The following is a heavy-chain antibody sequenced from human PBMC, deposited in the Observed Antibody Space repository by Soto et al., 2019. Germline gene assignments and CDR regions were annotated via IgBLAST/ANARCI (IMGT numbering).Heavy chain of an antibody. CDR3: AKAGRPYYDLWSENRFDP. V-gene: IGHV3-23*01. CDR1: GFTFSSYA. J-gene: IGHJ5*02. Sequence: PGGSLRLSCAASGFTFSSYAMTWVRQAPGKGLEWVSSISGSGGATYYADSVKGRFTISRDDSKSTLYLQMNSLRAEDTALYYCAKAGRPYYDLWSENRFDPWGQGTLVTVSS. CDR2: ISGSGGAT. D-gene: IGHD3-3*01.